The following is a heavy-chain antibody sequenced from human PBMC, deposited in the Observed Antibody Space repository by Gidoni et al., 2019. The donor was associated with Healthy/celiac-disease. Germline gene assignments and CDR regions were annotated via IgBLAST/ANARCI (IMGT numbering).Heavy chain of an antibody. D-gene: IGHD6-19*01. CDR2: ISYEGSNK. V-gene: IGHV3-30*18. CDR3: AKDHRQWLVLEDAFDI. J-gene: IGHJ3*02. Sequence: QVQLVESGGGVVQPGRSLSLPCPASVFTFSSHGMPWVRQAPGKGLEWVAVISYEGSNKYYADSVKGRFTISRDNSKNTLYLQMNSLRAEDTAVYYCAKDHRQWLVLEDAFDIWGQGTMVTVSS. CDR1: VFTFSSHG.